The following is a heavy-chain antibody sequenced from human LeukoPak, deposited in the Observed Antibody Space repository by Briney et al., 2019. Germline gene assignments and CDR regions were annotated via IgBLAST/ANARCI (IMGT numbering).Heavy chain of an antibody. CDR2: IYTSGST. Sequence: PSETLSLTCTVSGGPISSYYWSWIRQPAGKGLEWIGRIYTSGSTNYNPSLKSRVTMSVDTSKNQFSLKLSSVTAADTAVYYCARSVVVVAAITYNWFDPWGQGTLVTVSS. J-gene: IGHJ5*02. CDR3: ARSVVVVAAITYNWFDP. D-gene: IGHD2-15*01. V-gene: IGHV4-4*07. CDR1: GGPISSYY.